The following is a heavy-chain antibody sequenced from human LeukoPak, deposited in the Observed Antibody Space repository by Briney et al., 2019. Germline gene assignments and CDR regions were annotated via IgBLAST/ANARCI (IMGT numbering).Heavy chain of an antibody. V-gene: IGHV7-4-1*02. Sequence: ASVKVSCKASGYTFTSYDINWVRQATGQGLEWMGWINTNTGNPTYAQGFTGRFVFSLDTSVSTAYLQISSLKAEDTAVYYCARGGYSLGAMALDYWGQGTLVTVSS. J-gene: IGHJ4*02. CDR3: ARGGYSLGAMALDY. CDR1: GYTFTSYD. D-gene: IGHD5-18*01. CDR2: INTNTGNP.